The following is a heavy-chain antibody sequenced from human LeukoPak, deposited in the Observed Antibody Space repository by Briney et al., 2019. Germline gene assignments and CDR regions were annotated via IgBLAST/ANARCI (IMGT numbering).Heavy chain of an antibody. V-gene: IGHV3-7*01. CDR3: ARQRYHDS. D-gene: IGHD2-2*01. J-gene: IGHJ4*02. CDR2: IKQDGSEK. Sequence: PGGSLRLSCATSGFTFSSYWMSWVRQAPGKGLEWVANIKQDGSEKNYLDSVEGRFTISRDNAKNSLYLQMNSLRAEDTAVYYCARQRYHDSWGQGTLVTVSS. CDR1: GFTFSSYW.